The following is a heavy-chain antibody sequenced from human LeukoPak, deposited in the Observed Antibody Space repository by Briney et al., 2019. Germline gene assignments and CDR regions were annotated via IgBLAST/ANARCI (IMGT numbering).Heavy chain of an antibody. CDR2: ISYDGSNK. V-gene: IGHV3-30*18. J-gene: IGHJ3*02. CDR1: GFTFSSYG. Sequence: GGSLRLSCAASGFTFSSYGMHWVRQAPGKGLEWVAVISYDGSNKYYADSVKGRFTISRDNSKNTLYLRMNSLRAEDTAVYYCAKLLREDAFDIWGQGTMVTVSS. CDR3: AKLLREDAFDI.